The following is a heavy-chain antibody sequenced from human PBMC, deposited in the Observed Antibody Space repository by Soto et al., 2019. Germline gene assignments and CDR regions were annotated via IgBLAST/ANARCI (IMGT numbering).Heavy chain of an antibody. CDR1: GFTFSSYA. CDR3: AKPARGWYSEPDY. D-gene: IGHD6-19*01. V-gene: IGHV3-23*01. J-gene: IGHJ4*01. Sequence: PGGSLRLSCAASGFTFSSYAMSWGRQAPGKGLEWVSAISGSGGSTYYADSVKGRFTISRDNSKNTLYLQMNSLRAEDTAVYYYAKPARGWYSEPDYWGQGTLVTVSS. CDR2: ISGSGGST.